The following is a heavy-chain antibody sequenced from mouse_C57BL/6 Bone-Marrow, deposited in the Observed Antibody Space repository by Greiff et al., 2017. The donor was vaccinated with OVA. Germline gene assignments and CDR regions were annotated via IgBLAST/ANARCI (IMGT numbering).Heavy chain of an antibody. J-gene: IGHJ2*01. Sequence: EVQVVESGAELVRPGASVKLSCTASGFNIKDDYMHWVKQRPEQGLEWIGWIDPENGDTEYASKFQGKATITADTSSNTAYLQLSSLTSEDTAVYYCTTTTVVLDWGQGTTLTVSS. CDR1: GFNIKDDY. CDR3: TTTTVVLD. CDR2: IDPENGDT. D-gene: IGHD1-1*01. V-gene: IGHV14-4*01.